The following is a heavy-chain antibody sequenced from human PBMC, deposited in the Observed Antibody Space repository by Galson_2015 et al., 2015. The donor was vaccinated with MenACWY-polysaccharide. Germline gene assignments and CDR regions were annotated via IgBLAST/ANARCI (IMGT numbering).Heavy chain of an antibody. CDR2: ISGSGGSI. CDR1: GFTFSDYY. J-gene: IGHJ5*02. CDR3: ARDPRNFGLDP. Sequence: SLRLSCAASGFTFSDYYMSWLRQTPGKGLEWVSCISGSGGSISYADSVKGRFTISRDNAKNSLYLQINSLRAEDTAVYYCARDPRNFGLDPWGQGTLVTVSS. V-gene: IGHV3-11*01. D-gene: IGHD3-10*01.